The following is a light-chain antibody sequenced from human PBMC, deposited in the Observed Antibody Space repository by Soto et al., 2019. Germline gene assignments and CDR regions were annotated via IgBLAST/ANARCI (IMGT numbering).Light chain of an antibody. CDR1: SGHSSYI. J-gene: IGLJ2*01. Sequence: QSVLTQSSSASASLGSSVTLTCTLSSGHSSYIIAWHQQQPGKAPRYLMKVEGSGSYNKGSGVPDRFSGSSSGADRYLTISNHQSEDEADYYCETWDSNSVVFGGGTKLTVL. CDR2: VEGSGSY. V-gene: IGLV4-60*03. CDR3: ETWDSNSVV.